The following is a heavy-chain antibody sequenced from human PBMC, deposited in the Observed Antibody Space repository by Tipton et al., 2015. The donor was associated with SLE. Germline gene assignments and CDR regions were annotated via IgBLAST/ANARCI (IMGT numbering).Heavy chain of an antibody. Sequence: LRLSCSVYDGSFSGYYWTWIRQPPGKGLEWIGEINHSGSTNYNPSLKSRVTISIDTSKNQFSLKLRTVTAADTAIYYCAREGGGPDYWGQGTLVTVSS. CDR1: DGSFSGYY. CDR2: INHSGST. D-gene: IGHD1-26*01. CDR3: AREGGGPDY. V-gene: IGHV4-34*01. J-gene: IGHJ4*02.